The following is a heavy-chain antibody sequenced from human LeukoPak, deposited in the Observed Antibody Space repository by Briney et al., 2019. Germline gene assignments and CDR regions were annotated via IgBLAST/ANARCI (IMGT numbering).Heavy chain of an antibody. CDR2: IKPDATEK. J-gene: IGHJ3*02. V-gene: IGHV3-7*01. D-gene: IGHD1-14*01. CDR3: ARGVWSSRNAFDI. CDR1: GFSFTTSW. Sequence: GGSLRLSCAASGFSFTTSWMSWVRQAPGRGLEWVANIKPDATEKHYVDSVRGRFTISRDNAQNSLSLEMSSLRAEDTAVYYCARGVWSSRNAFDIWGQGTMVTVSS.